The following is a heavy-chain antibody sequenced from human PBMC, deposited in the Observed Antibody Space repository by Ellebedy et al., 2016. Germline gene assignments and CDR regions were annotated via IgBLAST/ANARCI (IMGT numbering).Heavy chain of an antibody. J-gene: IGHJ4*02. CDR2: INSDGSTT. V-gene: IGHV3-74*01. CDR1: GFTFSNYY. CDR3: VRGGPIDY. Sequence: GGSLRLXCAASGFTFSNYYMHWVRQAPGKGLVWVSRINSDGSTTTYADSVKGRFTISRDNAKNTLYLQMNSLGAEDTAVYYCVRGGPIDYWGQGTLVTVSS. D-gene: IGHD3-16*01.